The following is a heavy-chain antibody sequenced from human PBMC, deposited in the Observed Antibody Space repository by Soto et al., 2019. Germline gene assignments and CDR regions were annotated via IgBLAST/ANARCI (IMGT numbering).Heavy chain of an antibody. CDR3: TRQLTCVQWLLLWEH. CDR2: IKSKIDGVTP. Sequence: GGSLRLSCAASGFTCNNAWMSWVRQAPGKGLEWVGRIKSKIDGVTPDYAAPVEGRFTISRDDSKNMLYLQADSLKTADTAVYYCTRQLTCVQWLLLWEHWGQGTLVTVSS. V-gene: IGHV3-15*01. J-gene: IGHJ4*01. D-gene: IGHD2-21*02. CDR1: GFTCNNAW.